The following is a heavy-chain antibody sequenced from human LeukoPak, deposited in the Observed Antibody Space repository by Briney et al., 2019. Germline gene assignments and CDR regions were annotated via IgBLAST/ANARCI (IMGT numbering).Heavy chain of an antibody. CDR3: SRVVTGHLNLDY. CDR2: TYYRSKWYN. Sequence: SQTLSLTCAISGDSVSSNTAAWNWIRQSPSRGLEWLGRTYYRSKWYNNYAVSVKSRITINRDTSKNQFSLQLNSVYPVYTAVFYCSRVVTGHLNLDYGGRGPRVTVSS. D-gene: IGHD2-21*01. J-gene: IGHJ4*02. CDR1: GDSVSSNTAA. V-gene: IGHV6-1*01.